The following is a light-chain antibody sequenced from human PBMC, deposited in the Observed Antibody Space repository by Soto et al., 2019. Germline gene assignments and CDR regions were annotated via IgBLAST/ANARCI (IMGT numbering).Light chain of an antibody. Sequence: DIQMTQSPSSLSASVGDRVTITCRASQAISNYLAWYQQRPGKVPKLLIYAASTLQSGVPSRFSGSGSETDFTITISSLQPEDVATYYCQKYNSAPWTFGQGTKVEIK. CDR2: AAS. CDR3: QKYNSAPWT. V-gene: IGKV1-27*01. J-gene: IGKJ1*01. CDR1: QAISNY.